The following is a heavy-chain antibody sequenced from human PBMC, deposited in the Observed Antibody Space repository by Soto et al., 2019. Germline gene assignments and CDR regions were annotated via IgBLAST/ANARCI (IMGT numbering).Heavy chain of an antibody. CDR1: GFTFSNAW. J-gene: IGHJ4*02. D-gene: IGHD3-10*01. V-gene: IGHV3-15*01. Sequence: GSLRLSCAASGFTFSNAWMSWVRQAPGKGLEWVGRIKSKTDGGTTDYAAPVKGRFTISRDDPKNTLYLQMNSLKTEDTAVYYCTSGITMVRGVSGNFDYWGQGTLVTVSS. CDR2: IKSKTDGGTT. CDR3: TSGITMVRGVSGNFDY.